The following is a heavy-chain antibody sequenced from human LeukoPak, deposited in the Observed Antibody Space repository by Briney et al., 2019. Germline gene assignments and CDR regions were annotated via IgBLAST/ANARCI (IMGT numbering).Heavy chain of an antibody. CDR1: GYTFGSHW. D-gene: IGHD6-6*01. CDR3: ARRDYSDSCLDS. V-gene: IGHV5-51*01. J-gene: IGHJ4*02. CDR2: IHPGDSDI. Sequence: PGESLKISCKASGYTFGSHWIGWVRQMPGRGLELMGLIHPGDSDIRYSPSFQGQVTISVDKSLTTAFLQWSSLTASDTAVYYCARRDYSDSCLDSWGQGSQITASS.